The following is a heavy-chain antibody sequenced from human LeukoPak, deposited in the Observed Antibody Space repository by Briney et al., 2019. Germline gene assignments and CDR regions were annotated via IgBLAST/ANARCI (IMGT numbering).Heavy chain of an antibody. D-gene: IGHD2-2*03. CDR1: DGSSSGYY. Sequence: PSETLSLTCRAHDGSSSGYYWSWIRQPPGRGLKWIGEINYSGIINYTPSLKGRVFISLDTSKNLFSLKLNSVTVADTAVYYCAKYRYGYLGMDSWGQGTQVTVSS. CDR2: INYSGII. J-gene: IGHJ4*02. CDR3: AKYRYGYLGMDS. V-gene: IGHV4-34*01.